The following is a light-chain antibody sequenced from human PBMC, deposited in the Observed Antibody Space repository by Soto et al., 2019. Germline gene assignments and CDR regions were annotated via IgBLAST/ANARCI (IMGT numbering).Light chain of an antibody. J-gene: IGKJ2*01. CDR2: GAS. CDR1: QSVSSN. Sequence: EIVMTQSPPTLSVSPGERATLSCRASQSVSSNLAWYQQKPGQAPRLLIYGASTRATGIPARFSGSGSGTEFTLTISSLQSEDIATYYCQQYDNLPPVTFGQGTKLEIK. V-gene: IGKV3-15*01. CDR3: QQYDNLPPVT.